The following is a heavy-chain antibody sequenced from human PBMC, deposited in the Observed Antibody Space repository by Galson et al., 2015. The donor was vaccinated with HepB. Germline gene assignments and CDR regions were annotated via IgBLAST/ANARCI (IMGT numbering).Heavy chain of an antibody. J-gene: IGHJ3*02. Sequence: SVKVSCKASGYTFTSYGISWVRQAPGQGLEWMGWISAYNGNTNYAQKLQGRVTMTTDTSTSTAYMELRSLRSDDTAVYYYARYYGGNSGAAFDIWGQGTMVTVSS. CDR2: ISAYNGNT. D-gene: IGHD4-23*01. V-gene: IGHV1-18*04. CDR3: ARYYGGNSGAAFDI. CDR1: GYTFTSYG.